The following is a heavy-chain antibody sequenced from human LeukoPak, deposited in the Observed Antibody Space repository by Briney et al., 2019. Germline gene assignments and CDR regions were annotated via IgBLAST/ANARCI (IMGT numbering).Heavy chain of an antibody. V-gene: IGHV3-74*03. Sequence: GGSLRLSCAASGFTFSNYWVHWVRQAPGEGLVWVSRINRDGSTTKYADSVKGRFTVSRDNAKNTLNLQMNSLRAEDTAVYYCARDKKSGESSEIDYWGQGTLVTVSS. CDR3: ARDKKSGESSEIDY. CDR2: INRDGSTT. D-gene: IGHD3-10*01. J-gene: IGHJ4*02. CDR1: GFTFSNYW.